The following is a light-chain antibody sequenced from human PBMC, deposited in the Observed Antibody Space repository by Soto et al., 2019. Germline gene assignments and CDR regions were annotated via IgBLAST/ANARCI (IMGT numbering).Light chain of an antibody. CDR1: RSISSNF. CDR3: QQYGSSPWT. J-gene: IGKJ1*01. V-gene: IGKV3-20*01. Sequence: EIVLTQSPGTLSLSPGERATLSCRASRSISSNFLGWYQQKPGQAPRLLIYGASSRATGIPDRFSGSGSGTDFTLTISRLEAEDFAVYYCQQYGSSPWTFGQGTKVEIK. CDR2: GAS.